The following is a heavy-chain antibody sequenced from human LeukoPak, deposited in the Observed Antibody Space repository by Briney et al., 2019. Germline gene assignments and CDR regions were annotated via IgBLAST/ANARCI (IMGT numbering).Heavy chain of an antibody. CDR1: GFTFSSYS. J-gene: IGHJ4*02. CDR3: ASQYTSSRIFDD. V-gene: IGHV3-21*01. CDR2: ISSSSTYI. Sequence: GGSLRLSCAASGFTFSSYSMSWVRQAPGKGLEWVSSISSSSTYIYYADSVKGRFTVSRDNAKNSLYLQMNSLRAEDTAVYFCASQYTSSRIFDDWGQGTLVTVSS. D-gene: IGHD6-13*01.